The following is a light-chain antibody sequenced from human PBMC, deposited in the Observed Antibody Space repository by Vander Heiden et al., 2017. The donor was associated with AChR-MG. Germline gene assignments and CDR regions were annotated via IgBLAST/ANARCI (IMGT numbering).Light chain of an antibody. V-gene: IGLV2-14*01. CDR3: SSYTRSSTLV. CDR1: SSDVGGYNY. J-gene: IGLJ2*01. Sequence: SALTQPASVSGSPGQSITISCTGTSSDVGGYNYVSWYQQHPGKAPKLMIYDVSNRPSGVSNRFSGSKSGNTASLTISGLQAEDEADYYCSSYTRSSTLVVGGGTKLTVL. CDR2: DVS.